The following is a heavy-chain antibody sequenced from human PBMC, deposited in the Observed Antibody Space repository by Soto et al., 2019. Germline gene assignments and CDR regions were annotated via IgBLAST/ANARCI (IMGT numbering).Heavy chain of an antibody. Sequence: GASVEVSCKASVGTFSSYTISWVRQAPGQGLEWMGRIIPILGIANYAQKFQGRVTITADKSTSTAYMEMSSLRSEDTAVYYCAKYCSGGSCFPDAFDIWGQGTMVTVSS. CDR1: VGTFSSYT. J-gene: IGHJ3*02. CDR2: IIPILGIA. D-gene: IGHD2-15*01. CDR3: AKYCSGGSCFPDAFDI. V-gene: IGHV1-69*02.